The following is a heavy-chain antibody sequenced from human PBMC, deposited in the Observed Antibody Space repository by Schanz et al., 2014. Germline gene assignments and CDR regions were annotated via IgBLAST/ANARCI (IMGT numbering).Heavy chain of an antibody. Sequence: EVQLAESGGGLVEPGGSLRLSCATSGFSLDIFAVSWVRQAPGKGLEWVSSISGDHRNTFYADSVTGRFTISRDNAKNSLFLQMNSLRAEDTAVYYCLAPDYGMDVWGQGTTVTVSS. V-gene: IGHV3-23*04. J-gene: IGHJ6*02. CDR3: LAPDYGMDV. CDR1: GFSLDIFA. CDR2: ISGDHRNT.